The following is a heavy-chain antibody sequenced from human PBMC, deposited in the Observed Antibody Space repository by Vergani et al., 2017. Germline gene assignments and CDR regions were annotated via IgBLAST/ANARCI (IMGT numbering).Heavy chain of an antibody. CDR1: GGSISSSSYY. CDR2: IYYSGST. Sequence: QLQLPESGPGLVKPSETLSLTCTVSGGSISSSSYYWGWIRQPPGKGLEWIGSIYYSGSTYYNPSLKSRVTISVDTSKNQFSLKLSSVTAADTAVYYCARHLAYCGGDCYPYYYGMDVWGQGP. V-gene: IGHV4-39*01. D-gene: IGHD2-21*02. J-gene: IGHJ6*02. CDR3: ARHLAYCGGDCYPYYYGMDV.